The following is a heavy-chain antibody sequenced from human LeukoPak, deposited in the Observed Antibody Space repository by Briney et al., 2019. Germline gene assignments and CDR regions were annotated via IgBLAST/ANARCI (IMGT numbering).Heavy chain of an antibody. Sequence: SGGSLRLSCAASGITFSSYGIDWVRQAPGKGLEWVAVIWYDGSNKYYADSVKGRFTISRDNSKNTVSLQMNSLRAEDTAVYYCARLGSGWSFDFWGQGTLVAVSS. CDR1: GITFSSYG. CDR2: IWYDGSNK. CDR3: ARLGSGWSFDF. J-gene: IGHJ4*02. D-gene: IGHD6-19*01. V-gene: IGHV3-33*01.